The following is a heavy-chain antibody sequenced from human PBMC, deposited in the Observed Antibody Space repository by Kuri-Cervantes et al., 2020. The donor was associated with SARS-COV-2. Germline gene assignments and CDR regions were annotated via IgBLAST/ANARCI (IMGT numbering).Heavy chain of an antibody. D-gene: IGHD3-22*01. CDR2: INPISGGT. Sequence: ASVKVSCKASGYTFTGYYMHWVRQAPGQGPEWMGWINPISGGTKYAQNLQGRVTMTRDTSISTVYMELSRLTTDDTAIFYCVRFRYSDTSRNASDIWGQGTVVTVSS. V-gene: IGHV1-2*02. CDR1: GYTFTGYY. CDR3: VRFRYSDTSRNASDI. J-gene: IGHJ3*02.